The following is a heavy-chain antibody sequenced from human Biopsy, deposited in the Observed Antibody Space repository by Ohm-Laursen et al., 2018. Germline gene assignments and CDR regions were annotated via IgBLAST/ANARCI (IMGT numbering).Heavy chain of an antibody. CDR2: IYSSGGS. CDR3: ARTPGKTVAGRFLDL. Sequence: GPLSLTCSVSGGSTNDYFWSWIRQPAGETLEWIGRIYSSGGSSYNPSLKSRISMSMDTSNDQFSLTLTSVTAADTAVYYCARTPGKTVAGRFLDLWGRGTLVTVSS. D-gene: IGHD6-19*01. CDR1: GGSTNDYF. J-gene: IGHJ2*01. V-gene: IGHV4-4*07.